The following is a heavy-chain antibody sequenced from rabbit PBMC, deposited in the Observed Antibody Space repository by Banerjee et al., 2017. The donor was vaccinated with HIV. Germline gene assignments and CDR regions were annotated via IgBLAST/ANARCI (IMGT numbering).Heavy chain of an antibody. CDR2: IYTSSGST. V-gene: IGHV1S43*01. CDR1: GFDFSSYW. Sequence: QSLEESGGDLVKPGASLTLTCTASGFDFSSYWMSWVRQAPGKGLELIACIYTSSGSTWYASWVNGRFTISRSTSLNTVDLKMTSLTAADTATYFCASRYAGYAGAIFNLWGPGTLVTVS. J-gene: IGHJ4*01. CDR3: ASRYAGYAGAIFNL. D-gene: IGHD6-1*01.